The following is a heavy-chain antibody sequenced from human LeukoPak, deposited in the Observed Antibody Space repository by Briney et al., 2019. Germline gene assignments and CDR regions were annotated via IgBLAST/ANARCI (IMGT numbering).Heavy chain of an antibody. CDR2: ISYDGSNK. D-gene: IGHD5-18*01. CDR3: ARDYEDTAMADAFDI. V-gene: IGHV3-30-3*01. J-gene: IGHJ3*02. Sequence: GRSLRLSCAASGFTFSGYAMHWVRQAPGKGLEWVAVISYDGSNKYYADSVKGRFTISRDNSKNTLYLQMNSLRAEDTAVYYCARDYEDTAMADAFDIWGQGTMVTVSS. CDR1: GFTFSGYA.